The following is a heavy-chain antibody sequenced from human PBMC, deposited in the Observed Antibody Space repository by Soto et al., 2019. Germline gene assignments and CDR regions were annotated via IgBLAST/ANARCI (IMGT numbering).Heavy chain of an antibody. Sequence: GESLKISCKGSGYTFTNYWIGWVRQTPGKGPEWMGIIYPGDSDTKYSPSFQGQVTISADKSITTTYLQWSSLKASDTAIYYCAASIFYYGMDVWGQGTTVTVSS. CDR3: AASIFYYGMDV. J-gene: IGHJ6*02. CDR2: IYPGDSDT. V-gene: IGHV5-51*01. CDR1: GYTFTNYW.